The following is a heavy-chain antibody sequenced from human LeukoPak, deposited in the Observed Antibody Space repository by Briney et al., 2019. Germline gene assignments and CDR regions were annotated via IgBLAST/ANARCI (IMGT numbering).Heavy chain of an antibody. CDR1: GFMFSSHW. V-gene: IGHV3-7*04. J-gene: IGHJ4*02. CDR3: ARVVSGDSLDY. Sequence: GGSLRLSCAASGFMFSSHWMSWVRQAPGKGLEWVANIKQDGSDKYHVDSVKGRFTISRDNAKNSLYLQMNTLRAEDTAVYYCARVVSGDSLDYWGQGTLVTVPS. D-gene: IGHD7-27*01. CDR2: IKQDGSDK.